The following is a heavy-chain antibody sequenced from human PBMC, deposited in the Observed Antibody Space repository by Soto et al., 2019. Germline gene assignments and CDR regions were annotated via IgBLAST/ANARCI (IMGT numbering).Heavy chain of an antibody. D-gene: IGHD2-2*01. CDR3: ALIVVVPAAIIPGVDV. CDR1: GFTFSSYS. Sequence: PGGSLRLSCAASGFTFSSYSMNWVRQAPGKGLEWVSYISSSSSTIYYADSVKGRFTISRDNAKNSLYLQMNSLRAEDTAVYYCALIVVVPAAIIPGVDVWGKGTTVTVSS. CDR2: ISSSSSTI. V-gene: IGHV3-48*01. J-gene: IGHJ6*04.